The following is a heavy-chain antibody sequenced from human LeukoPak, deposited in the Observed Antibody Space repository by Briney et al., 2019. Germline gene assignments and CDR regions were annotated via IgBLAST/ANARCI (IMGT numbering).Heavy chain of an antibody. Sequence: SETLSLTCTVSGGSVNSGSYYWGWLRQPPGKGLEWIGSIYYSGSTYYDPSLKSRVTMSVDTSKNQFSLKLSSVTAADTAVYYCARGIAAAGPRDYFDYWGQGTLVTVPS. CDR3: ARGIAAAGPRDYFDY. V-gene: IGHV4-39*07. CDR1: GGSVNSGSYY. J-gene: IGHJ4*02. CDR2: IYYSGST. D-gene: IGHD6-13*01.